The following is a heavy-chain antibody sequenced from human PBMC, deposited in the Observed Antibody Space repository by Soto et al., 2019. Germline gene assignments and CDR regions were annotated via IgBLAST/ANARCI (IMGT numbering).Heavy chain of an antibody. Sequence: QVQLVESGGGVVQPGRSLILSCAASGFTFSNYGMHWVRQAPGKGLEWVAVISYHGSEKYYADSVKGRFTISRDNSKNTLYLQLDSLRADDTAVYYCAKDHLTTTVTTVGYWGQGPLVTVSS. CDR1: GFTFSNYG. CDR2: ISYHGSEK. J-gene: IGHJ4*02. CDR3: AKDHLTTTVTTVGY. D-gene: IGHD4-17*01. V-gene: IGHV3-30*18.